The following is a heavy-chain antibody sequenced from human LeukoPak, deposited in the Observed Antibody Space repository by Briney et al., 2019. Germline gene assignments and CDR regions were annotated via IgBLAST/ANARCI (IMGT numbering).Heavy chain of an antibody. D-gene: IGHD2-8*01. V-gene: IGHV3-74*01. Sequence: GGSLRLSCAASGFTFSSYWMHWVRQAPGKGLVWVSRINSDGSSTSYADSVKGRFTISRDNAKNTLYLQMNSLRVEDTAIYYCSTTHNGDPDHFDYWGQGTLVTVSP. J-gene: IGHJ4*02. CDR3: STTHNGDPDHFDY. CDR1: GFTFSSYW. CDR2: INSDGSST.